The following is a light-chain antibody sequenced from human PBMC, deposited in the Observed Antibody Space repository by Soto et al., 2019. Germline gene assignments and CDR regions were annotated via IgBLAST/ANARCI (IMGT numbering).Light chain of an antibody. V-gene: IGLV1-47*01. CDR3: ASWDGSLSVWV. CDR2: NDN. CDR1: RSNVKSYY. Sequence: QSVLTQPPSASGTPGQRVTISCSGRRSNVKSYYVYWYQQLPGTAPKLLIFNDNQRPSGVPDRFSGSKSGTSASLAISGLRSEDEGGYYCASWDGSLSVWVFGGGTKLTVL. J-gene: IGLJ3*02.